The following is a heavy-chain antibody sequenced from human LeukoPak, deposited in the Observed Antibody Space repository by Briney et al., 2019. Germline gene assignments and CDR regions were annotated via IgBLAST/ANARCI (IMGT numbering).Heavy chain of an antibody. CDR1: GGTFSSYA. CDR2: IIPIFGTA. Sequence: GASVKVSCKASGGTFSSYAISWVRQAPGQGLEWMGGIIPIFGTANYAQKFQGRVTITTDESTSTAYMELSSLRSEDTAVYYCARDPLRGGRHGYFDYWGQGTLVTVSS. D-gene: IGHD2-15*01. V-gene: IGHV1-69*05. J-gene: IGHJ4*02. CDR3: ARDPLRGGRHGYFDY.